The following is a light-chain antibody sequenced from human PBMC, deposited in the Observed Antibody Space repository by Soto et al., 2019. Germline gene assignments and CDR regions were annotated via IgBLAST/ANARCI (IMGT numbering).Light chain of an antibody. Sequence: QSALTQPASVSGSPGQSITISCTASSSYIGSSNLVSWYQHHSGKAPKLIIYEGNKRPSGVSNRFSGSKSGKTASLTISGLQAEDDGTYYCCSYAGSSPLYVFGTGTKLTVL. CDR2: EGN. CDR1: SSYIGSSNL. J-gene: IGLJ1*01. CDR3: CSYAGSSPLYV. V-gene: IGLV2-23*01.